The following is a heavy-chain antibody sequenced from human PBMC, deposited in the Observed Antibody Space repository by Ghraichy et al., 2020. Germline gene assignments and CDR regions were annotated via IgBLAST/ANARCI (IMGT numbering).Heavy chain of an antibody. CDR3: AREKQLVRDAFDI. Sequence: ASVKVSCKASGYTFTGYYMHWVRQAPGQGLEWMGWINPNSGGTNYAQKFQGRVTMTRDTSISTAYMELSRLRSDDTAVYYCAREKQLVRDAFDIWGQGTMVTVSS. J-gene: IGHJ3*02. D-gene: IGHD6-13*01. CDR1: GYTFTGYY. V-gene: IGHV1-2*02. CDR2: INPNSGGT.